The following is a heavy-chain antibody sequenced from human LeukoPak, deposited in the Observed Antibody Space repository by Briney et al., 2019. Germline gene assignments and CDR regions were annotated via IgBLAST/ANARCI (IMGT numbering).Heavy chain of an antibody. CDR1: GFTFSSYS. J-gene: IGHJ3*02. D-gene: IGHD3-10*01. V-gene: IGHV3-21*01. Sequence: GGSLRLSCAASGFTFSSYSLNWVRQAPGKGLEWVSSISSSSSYIYYADSVKGRFTISRDNAKNSLYLQMNSLRAEDTAVYYCARDLGHTYYYGLGYAFDIWGQGTMVTVSS. CDR3: ARDLGHTYYYGLGYAFDI. CDR2: ISSSSSYI.